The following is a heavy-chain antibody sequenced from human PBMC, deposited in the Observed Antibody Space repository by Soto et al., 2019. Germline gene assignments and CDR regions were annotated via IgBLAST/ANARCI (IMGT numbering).Heavy chain of an antibody. Sequence: TGGSLRLSCAASGFTFSNAWMSWVRQAPGKGLEWVGRIKSKTDGGTTDYAAPVKGRFTISRDDSKNTLYLQMNSLKTEDTAVYYCTTLELAPWNYYCYYYMDVWCKGTMVTVSS. CDR3: TTLELAPWNYYCYYYMDV. CDR1: GFTFSNAW. CDR2: IKSKTDGGTT. V-gene: IGHV3-15*01. J-gene: IGHJ6*03. D-gene: IGHD1-26*01.